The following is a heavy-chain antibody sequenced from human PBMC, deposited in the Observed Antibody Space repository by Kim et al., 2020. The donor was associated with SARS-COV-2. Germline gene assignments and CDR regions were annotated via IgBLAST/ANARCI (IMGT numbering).Heavy chain of an antibody. CDR2: IRSKAHGGTT. Sequence: GGSLRLSCAASGFTFSDFWMSWVRQAPGKGLEWVGRIRSKAHGGTTDLAAPASGRFTISRHDSKETLFLQMNSLRAEGTAMYYCVREPHFDYWGQGTLVTGSS. V-gene: IGHV3-15*05. CDR3: VREPHFDY. J-gene: IGHJ4*02. CDR1: GFTFSDFW.